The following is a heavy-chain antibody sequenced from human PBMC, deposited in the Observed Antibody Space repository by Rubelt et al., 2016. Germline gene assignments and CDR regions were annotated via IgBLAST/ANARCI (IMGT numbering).Heavy chain of an antibody. Sequence: QVRLQQWGAGLLKSSETLSLTCAVYGGSFSGYYWSWIRQPPGKGLEWIGYIYYSGSTNYNPSLTSRVTILVDTSKNQFSRALRSVTAADTAVYYCARHYCSGGNCYYFNYWGQGTLVTVSS. J-gene: IGHJ4*02. D-gene: IGHD2-15*01. CDR1: GGSFSGYY. CDR2: IYYSGST. CDR3: ARHYCSGGNCYYFNY. V-gene: IGHV4-34*11.